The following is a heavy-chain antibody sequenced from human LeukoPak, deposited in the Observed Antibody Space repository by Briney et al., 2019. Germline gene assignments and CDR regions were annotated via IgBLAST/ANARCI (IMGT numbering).Heavy chain of an antibody. CDR2: ISSTGTTI. Sequence: GGALPLSRADSGFRLSSYEMNWVRQAPGTGLEGASYISSTGTTIYYADSVKGRFTISRDNAKNSLYLQMNSLRAEDTAVYYCARDIRGLGSCFDYWGQGTLVTVSS. CDR3: ARDIRGLGSCFDY. V-gene: IGHV3-48*03. CDR1: GFRLSSYE. D-gene: IGHD3-10*01. J-gene: IGHJ4*02.